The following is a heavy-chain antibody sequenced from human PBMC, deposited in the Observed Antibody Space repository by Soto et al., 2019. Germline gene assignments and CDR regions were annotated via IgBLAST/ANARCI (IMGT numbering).Heavy chain of an antibody. Sequence: LTCIVSGGSISGGGYYWSWIRQHPGKGLEWIGFITDSGSTYYNPSLKSRVTISVDTSRNQFSLNLNSVTAADTAVYYCAKDPLYGWFDPWGQGTLVTVSS. CDR3: AKDPLYGWFDP. J-gene: IGHJ5*02. V-gene: IGHV4-31*02. D-gene: IGHD2-2*02. CDR1: GGSISGGGYY. CDR2: ITDSGST.